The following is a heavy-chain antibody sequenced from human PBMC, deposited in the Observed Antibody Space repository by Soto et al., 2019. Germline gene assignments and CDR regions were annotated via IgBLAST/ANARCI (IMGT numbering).Heavy chain of an antibody. D-gene: IGHD6-13*01. J-gene: IGHJ6*02. CDR2: ISSSGGAI. CDR1: GFIISEYT. CDR3: ARDHGGSTWFVGVYYFFGMDV. Sequence: GGSLRLYCAASGFIISEYTMTWVRQAPGRGLEFVSHISSSGGAIFYAEAVKGLFIVFRDNAKNSLYLQMNSLRDEDTVVYFCARDHGGSTWFVGVYYFFGMDVWGQGIAVTVSS. V-gene: IGHV3-48*02.